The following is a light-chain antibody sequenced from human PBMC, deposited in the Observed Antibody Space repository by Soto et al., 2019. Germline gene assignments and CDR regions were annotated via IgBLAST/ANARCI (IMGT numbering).Light chain of an antibody. Sequence: QSALTQPASVSGSPGQSITISCTGTSSDVGSYNYVSWYQQHPGKAPKLMIYEVSDRPSGISSRFSGSKSGNTASLTISGLQTEDEADSYCSSYTSSSTIFGPGTKVTVL. CDR3: SSYTSSSTI. J-gene: IGLJ1*01. V-gene: IGLV2-14*01. CDR1: SSDVGSYNY. CDR2: EVS.